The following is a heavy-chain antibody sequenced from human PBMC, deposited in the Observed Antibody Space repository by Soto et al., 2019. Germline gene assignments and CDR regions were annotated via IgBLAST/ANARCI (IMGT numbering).Heavy chain of an antibody. D-gene: IGHD3-22*01. CDR1: GYTFTSYG. CDR3: AAEGSHYYDSSGYPNWFDP. V-gene: IGHV1-18*01. CDR2: ISAYNGNT. Sequence: ASVKVSCKASGYTFTSYGISWVRQAPGQGLEWMGWISAYNGNTNYAQKLQGRVTMTTDMSTSTAYMELSSLRSEDTAVYYCAAEGSHYYDSSGYPNWFDPWGQGTLVTV. J-gene: IGHJ5*02.